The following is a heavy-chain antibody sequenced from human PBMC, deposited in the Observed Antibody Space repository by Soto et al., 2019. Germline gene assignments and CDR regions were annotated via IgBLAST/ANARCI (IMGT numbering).Heavy chain of an antibody. D-gene: IGHD4-17*01. J-gene: IGHJ3*02. V-gene: IGHV1-2*04. CDR1: GYTFTGYY. CDR3: ARDTGYGDYDPTPPNAFDI. CDR2: INPNSGGT. Sequence: GASVKVSCKASGYTFTGYYMHWVRQAPGQGLEWMGWINPNSGGTNCAQKFQGWVTMTRDTSISTAYMELSRLRSDDTAVYYCARDTGYGDYDPTPPNAFDIWGQGTMVTVSS.